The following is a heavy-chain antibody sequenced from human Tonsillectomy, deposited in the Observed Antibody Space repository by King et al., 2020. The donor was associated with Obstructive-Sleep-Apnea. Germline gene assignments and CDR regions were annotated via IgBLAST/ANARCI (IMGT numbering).Heavy chain of an antibody. CDR1: GGSISSYS. CDR2: IYYSGST. D-gene: IGHD3-22*01. J-gene: IGHJ4*02. Sequence: VQLQESGPGLVKPSETLSLTCTVSGGSISSYSWSWIRQPPGKGLEWIGYIYYSGSTNYNPSLKSRVSISVDTSKNQFSLKLSSVTAADPAVYYCARISTRKSGFPLDYWGQGTLVTVSS. CDR3: ARISTRKSGFPLDY. V-gene: IGHV4-59*08.